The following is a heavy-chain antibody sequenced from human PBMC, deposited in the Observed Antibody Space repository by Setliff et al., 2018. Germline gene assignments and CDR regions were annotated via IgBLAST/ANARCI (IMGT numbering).Heavy chain of an antibody. V-gene: IGHV4-31*03. D-gene: IGHD2-2*01. CDR3: ARGHCSSGECPNYFDP. J-gene: IGHJ5*02. CDR1: GGSMIGGHYY. CDR2: IYYSGNT. Sequence: SETLSLTCTVSGGSMIGGHYYWSWIRQLPGKGLEWIAYIYYSGNTYYNPSLKSRVTISVDPSKNQFSLKINSVTAADTAVYYCARGHCSSGECPNYFDPWGQGTQVTVSS.